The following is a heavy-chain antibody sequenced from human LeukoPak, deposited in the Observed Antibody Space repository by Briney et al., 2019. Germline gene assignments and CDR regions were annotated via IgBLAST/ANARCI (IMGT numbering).Heavy chain of an antibody. CDR2: IYYSGST. CDR1: GGSISSSSYY. Sequence: SETLSLTCTVSGGSISSSSYYWGWIRQPPGKGLEWIGSIYYSGSTYYNPSLKSRVTISVDTSKNQFSLKLGSVTAADTAVYYCASRKTYYYDSSGYDYWGQGTLVTVSS. V-gene: IGHV4-39*07. CDR3: ASRKTYYYDSSGYDY. D-gene: IGHD3-22*01. J-gene: IGHJ4*02.